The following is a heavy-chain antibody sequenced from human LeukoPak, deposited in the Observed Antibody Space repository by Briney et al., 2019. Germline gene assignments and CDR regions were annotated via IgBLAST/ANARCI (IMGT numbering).Heavy chain of an antibody. D-gene: IGHD5-12*01. J-gene: IGHJ4*02. CDR2: IKQDGSEK. CDR3: ARGALSWLRPIYFDY. CDR1: GFTFSSYW. Sequence: GGSLRLSRAPSGFTFSSYWMRWVRQGPGKGLKWGANIKQDGSEKYYVDSVKGRFTISRDNAKNSLYLQMNSLRAEDTAVYYCARGALSWLRPIYFDYWGQGTLVTVSS. V-gene: IGHV3-7*03.